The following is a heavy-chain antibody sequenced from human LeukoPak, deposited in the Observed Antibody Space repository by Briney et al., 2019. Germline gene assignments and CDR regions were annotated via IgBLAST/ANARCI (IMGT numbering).Heavy chain of an antibody. V-gene: IGHV1-18*01. Sequence: ASVKVSCKASGYTFTSYGISWVRQAPGQGLEWMGWISAYNGNTNYAQKLQGRVTMTTDTSTSTAYMELRSLRYDDTAVYYCARDPPFLGPQLLWFGAPDAFDIWGQGTMVTVSS. D-gene: IGHD3-10*01. CDR1: GYTFTSYG. CDR2: ISAYNGNT. J-gene: IGHJ3*02. CDR3: ARDPPFLGPQLLWFGAPDAFDI.